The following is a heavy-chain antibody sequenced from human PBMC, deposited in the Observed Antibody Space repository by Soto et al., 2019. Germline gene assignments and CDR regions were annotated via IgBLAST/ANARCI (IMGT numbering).Heavy chain of an antibody. CDR1: GGSISTSDYY. CDR3: ARGKAARRMDY. J-gene: IGHJ4*02. Sequence: SETLSLTCTVSGGSISTSDYYWGWIRQPPGKGLEWIGYVYYSGSTYYNPSLKSRVTISADTSKNQFSLKLSSVTAADAAVYYCARGKAARRMDYWGQGTLVTVSS. D-gene: IGHD6-6*01. CDR2: VYYSGST. V-gene: IGHV4-39*07.